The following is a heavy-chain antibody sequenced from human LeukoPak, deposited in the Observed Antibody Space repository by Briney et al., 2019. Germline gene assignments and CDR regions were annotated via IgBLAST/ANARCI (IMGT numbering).Heavy chain of an antibody. CDR3: ARDPGQHLYDPGYGMDV. CDR2: IYYSGST. J-gene: IGHJ6*02. Sequence: SETLSLTCTVSGGSISSGGYYWSWIRQHPGKGLEWMGYIYYSGSTYYNPSLKSRVTISVDTSKNQFSLKLSSVTAADTAVYYCARDPGQHLYDPGYGMDVWGQGTTVTVSS. V-gene: IGHV4-31*03. D-gene: IGHD3-3*01. CDR1: GGSISSGGYY.